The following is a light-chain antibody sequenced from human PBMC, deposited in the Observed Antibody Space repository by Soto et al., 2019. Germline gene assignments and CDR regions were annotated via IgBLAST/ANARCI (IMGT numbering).Light chain of an antibody. V-gene: IGLV1-40*01. CDR1: SSNIGARYD. J-gene: IGLJ2*01. CDR3: QSYDSSLSGVV. CDR2: GNS. Sequence: QSALTQPPSVSGAPGQRVTISCTGSSSNIGARYDVHWYQHLPGTAPKLLIYGNSNRPSGVPDRFSGSKSDTSASLAITGLQAEDEADYYCQSYDSSLSGVVFGGGTKVTVL.